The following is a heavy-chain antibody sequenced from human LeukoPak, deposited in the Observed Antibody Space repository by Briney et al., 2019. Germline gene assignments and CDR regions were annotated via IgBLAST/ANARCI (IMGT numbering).Heavy chain of an antibody. CDR1: GGSITSGNW. J-gene: IGHJ4*02. D-gene: IGHD1-26*01. CDR3: ASFGGATNFDY. CDR2: IYHSGST. Sequence: PSETLSLTCAVSGGSITSGNWWSWVRQPPGKGLEWIGEIYHSGSTNFNPSLKSRVTISVDKSKSQFSLKLTSVTAPDTAVYYCASFGGATNFDYWGQGALVTVSS. V-gene: IGHV4-4*02.